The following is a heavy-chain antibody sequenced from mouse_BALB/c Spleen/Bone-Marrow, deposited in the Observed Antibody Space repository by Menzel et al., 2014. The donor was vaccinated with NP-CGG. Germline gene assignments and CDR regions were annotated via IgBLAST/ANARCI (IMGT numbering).Heavy chain of an antibody. J-gene: IGHJ3*01. CDR2: ISSGGSYT. V-gene: IGHV5-6-4*01. Sequence: EVKLQESGGGLVKPGGSLKLSCAASGFTFSSYTMSWVRQTPEKXXEWVATISSGGSYTYYPDSVKGRFTISRDNAKNTLYLQMSRLKSEDTAMYYCTRSYYRYDEEAWFAYWGQGTLVTVSA. D-gene: IGHD2-14*01. CDR3: TRSYYRYDEEAWFAY. CDR1: GFTFSSYT.